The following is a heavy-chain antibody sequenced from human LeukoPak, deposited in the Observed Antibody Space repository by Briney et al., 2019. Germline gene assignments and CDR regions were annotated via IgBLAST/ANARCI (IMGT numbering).Heavy chain of an antibody. V-gene: IGHV3-30-3*01. Sequence: GGSLRLSCAASGFTFSSYAMHWVRQAPGKGLEWVAVISYDGSNKYYADSVKGRFTISRDNSKNTLYLQMNSLRAEDTAVYYCARAKESGSYLFDYWGQGTLVTVSS. CDR3: ARAKESGSYLFDY. D-gene: IGHD1-26*01. J-gene: IGHJ4*02. CDR1: GFTFSSYA. CDR2: ISYDGSNK.